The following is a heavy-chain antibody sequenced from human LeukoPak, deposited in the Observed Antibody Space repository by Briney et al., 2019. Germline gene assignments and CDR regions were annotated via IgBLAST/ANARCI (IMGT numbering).Heavy chain of an antibody. CDR1: GGSISSYY. J-gene: IGHJ4*02. CDR3: ATFMVRGVIGMY. D-gene: IGHD3-10*01. CDR2: IYYSGST. V-gene: IGHV4-59*12. Sequence: SETLSLTCTVSGGSISSYYWSWIRQPPGKGLEWIGYIYYSGSTNYNPSLKSRVTISVDTSKNQFSLKLSSVTAADTAVYYCATFMVRGVIGMYWGQGTLVTVSS.